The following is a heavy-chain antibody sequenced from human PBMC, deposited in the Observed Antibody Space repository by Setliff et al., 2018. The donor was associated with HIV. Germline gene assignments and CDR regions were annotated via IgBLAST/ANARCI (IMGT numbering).Heavy chain of an antibody. J-gene: IGHJ4*02. V-gene: IGHV4-59*08. D-gene: IGHD3-16*02. CDR3: ARGNDSVWGSFRSPLKYFFDF. Sequence: PSETLSLTCTVSGGPLSSYYWNWIRQPPGKGLEWIGDIDYRGSTNYNPSLQSRVTISGDTSKNHFSLKLSSVTAADTAVYYCARGNDSVWGSFRSPLKYFFDFWGQGTLVTVSS. CDR2: IDYRGST. CDR1: GGPLSSYY.